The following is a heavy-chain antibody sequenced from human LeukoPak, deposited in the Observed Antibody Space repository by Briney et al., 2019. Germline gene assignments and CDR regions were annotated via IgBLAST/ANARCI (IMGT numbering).Heavy chain of an antibody. V-gene: IGHV3-7*03. CDR2: INQEGGAK. CDR1: EFTFNDYW. Sequence: GGSLRLSCVASEFTFNDYWMGWVRQAPGKGLEWLAKINQEGGAKFLVDSMKDRFTVSRDNGKNSLYLQMNSLTAEDTAVYYCARYRDWHFDFWAQGPLVIVPS. CDR3: ARYRDWHFDF. J-gene: IGHJ5*01. D-gene: IGHD2-21*02.